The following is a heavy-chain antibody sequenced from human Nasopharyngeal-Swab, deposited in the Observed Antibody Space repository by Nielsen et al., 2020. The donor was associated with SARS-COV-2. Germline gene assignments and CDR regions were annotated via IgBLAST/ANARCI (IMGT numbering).Heavy chain of an antibody. CDR2: IYYSGST. J-gene: IGHJ6*02. V-gene: IGHV4-31*02. CDR3: ARGDYSGSGSYRYPLYYYYYYGMDV. D-gene: IGHD3-10*01. Sequence: WIRQPPGKGLEWIGYIYYSGSTYYNPSLKSRVTISVDTSKNQFSLKLSSVTAADTAVYYCARGDYSGSGSYRYPLYYYYYYGMDVWGQGTTVTVSS.